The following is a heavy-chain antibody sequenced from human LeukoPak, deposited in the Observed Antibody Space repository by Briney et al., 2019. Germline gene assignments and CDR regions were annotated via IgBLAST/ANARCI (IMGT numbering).Heavy chain of an antibody. Sequence: SVKVSCKASGGTFSSYAISWVRQAPGQGLEWMGGIIPIFGTANYAQKFQGRVTITADESTSTAYMELSSLRSEDTAVYYCARVKEGSITIFGVVTNPNWFDPWGQGTLVTVSS. D-gene: IGHD3-3*01. V-gene: IGHV1-69*13. CDR2: IIPIFGTA. CDR1: GGTFSSYA. J-gene: IGHJ5*02. CDR3: ARVKEGSITIFGVVTNPNWFDP.